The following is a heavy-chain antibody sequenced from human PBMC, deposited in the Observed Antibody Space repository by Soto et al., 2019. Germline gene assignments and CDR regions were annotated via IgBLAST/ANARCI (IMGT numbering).Heavy chain of an antibody. V-gene: IGHV4-39*01. CDR3: TSCYREDY. CDR1: GGSISGSNYY. D-gene: IGHD2-2*01. CDR2: IYHSGST. Sequence: QLQLQESGPRLVKPSETLSLTCTVSGGSISGSNYYWGWIRQSPGKGLEYIGSIYHSGSTYYNPSLKSRVTISVDTSKNQFSLKLSSVTAADTAVYYCTSCYREDYWGQGTLVTVSS. J-gene: IGHJ4*02.